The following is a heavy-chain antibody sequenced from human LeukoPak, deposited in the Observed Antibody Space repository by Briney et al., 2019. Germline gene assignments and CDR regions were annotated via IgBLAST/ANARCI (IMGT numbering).Heavy chain of an antibody. CDR2: IYYSGST. J-gene: IGHJ6*02. D-gene: IGHD2-15*01. CDR3: ARDCSGGSCYYYGMDV. CDR1: GGSISSSSYY. V-gene: IGHV4-39*07. Sequence: SETLSLTCTVSGGSISSSSYYWGWIRQPPGKGLEWIGSIYYSGSTYYNPSLKSRVTISVDTSKNQFSLKLSSVTAADTAVYYCARDCSGGSCYYYGMDVWGQGTTVTVSS.